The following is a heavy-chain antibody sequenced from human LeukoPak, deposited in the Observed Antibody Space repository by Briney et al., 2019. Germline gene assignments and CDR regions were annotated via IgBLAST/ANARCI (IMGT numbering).Heavy chain of an antibody. D-gene: IGHD3-10*01. CDR3: ARVMYHDSGSYYQYFHH. J-gene: IGHJ4*02. Sequence: GRSLRRSGAPPGFTVEGDGMRWVRDVSGKGLVWVSGINWNAGSTIYADSVKGRFTISRDNANNSLYLQMNSLRAEDTALYYCARVMYHDSGSYYQYFHHWGQGTPVTVSS. CDR2: INWNAGST. V-gene: IGHV3-20*04. CDR1: GFTVEGDG.